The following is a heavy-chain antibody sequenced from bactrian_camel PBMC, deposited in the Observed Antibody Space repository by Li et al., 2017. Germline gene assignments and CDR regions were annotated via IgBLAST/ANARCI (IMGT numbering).Heavy chain of an antibody. CDR3: AVLSQFNHCRGVLVGIWQQYAS. Sequence: HVQLVESGGDSVQAGGSLRLSCAVSGPYNNYCMGWLRQPPGKEREGVAALFTGGGTTLYTDSVKGRFTISQDVDKKTMYLQLDNLEPEDTAMYYCAVLSQFNHCRGVLVGIWQQYASWGQGTQVTVS. J-gene: IGHJ4*01. CDR2: LFTGGGTT. CDR1: GPYNNYC. V-gene: IGHV3S1*01. D-gene: IGHD5*01.